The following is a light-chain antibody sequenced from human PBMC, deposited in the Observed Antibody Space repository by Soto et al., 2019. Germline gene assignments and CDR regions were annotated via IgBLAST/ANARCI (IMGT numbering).Light chain of an antibody. CDR3: SSFTSTITPYV. CDR2: EVS. Sequence: QSALTQPPSASGSPGQSVTISCTGTSSDIGGYDYVSWYQQHPGKAPKLIIYEVSNRPSGVSVRFSGSKSDNTASLTISGLQAEDEADYYCSSFTSTITPYVFGTGTKLTVL. J-gene: IGLJ1*01. V-gene: IGLV2-14*01. CDR1: SSDIGGYDY.